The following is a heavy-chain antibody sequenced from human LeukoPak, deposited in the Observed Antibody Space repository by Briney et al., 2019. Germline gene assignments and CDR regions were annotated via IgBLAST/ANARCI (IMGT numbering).Heavy chain of an antibody. CDR1: GFTFSSYS. CDR2: ISSSSSYI. Sequence: GGSLRLSCAASGFTFSSYSMNWVRQAPGKGLEWVSSISSSSSYIYYADSVKGRFTIPRDNAKNSLYLQMNSLRAEDTAVYYCARDLGGVGTLDYWGQGTLVTVSS. J-gene: IGHJ4*02. CDR3: ARDLGGVGTLDY. D-gene: IGHD2-21*02. V-gene: IGHV3-21*01.